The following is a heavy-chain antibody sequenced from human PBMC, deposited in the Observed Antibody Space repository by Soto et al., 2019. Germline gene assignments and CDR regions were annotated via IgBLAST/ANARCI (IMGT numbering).Heavy chain of an antibody. CDR2: INAGNGNT. J-gene: IGHJ4*02. V-gene: IGHV1-3*01. Sequence: QVQLVQSGAEVKKPGASVKVSCKASGYTFTSYAMHWVRQARGQRLEWMGWINAGNGNTKYSQKFQGRVTITRDTSASTAYMELSSLRSEDTAVYYCARVAGDRSRSPPIDYWGQGTLVTVSS. D-gene: IGHD3-16*01. CDR1: GYTFTSYA. CDR3: ARVAGDRSRSPPIDY.